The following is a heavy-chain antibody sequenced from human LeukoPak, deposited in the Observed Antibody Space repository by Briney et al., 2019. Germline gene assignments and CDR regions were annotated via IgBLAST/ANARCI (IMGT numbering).Heavy chain of an antibody. CDR1: GFTFSSYA. CDR3: AKQAPAMVVGSLDY. D-gene: IGHD5-18*01. CDR2: ISGSAGRT. J-gene: IGHJ4*02. Sequence: GGSLRLSCAASGFTFSSYAMSWVRRAPGKELEWVSSISGSAGRTFYSDSVTGRFTISRDNSKSTLYLQMNSLRAEDTALYYCAKQAPAMVVGSLDYWGQGTQVTVSS. V-gene: IGHV3-23*01.